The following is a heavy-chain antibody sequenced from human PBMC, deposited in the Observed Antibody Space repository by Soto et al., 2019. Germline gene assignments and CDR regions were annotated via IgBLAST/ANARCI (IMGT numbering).Heavy chain of an antibody. CDR2: IQSGGTT. J-gene: IGHJ6*03. V-gene: IGHV3-66*01. Sequence: EVQLVESGGGLVQPGGSLRLSCAASGFTVSSKYMSWVRQAPGKGLEWVSLIQSGGTTYYADSVKGRFNISRDSSKNMLRLYMDSLRAEDTALYYCARDDILCSGGSCYGVPMAVWGKGPRVTVSS. CDR3: ARDDILCSGGSCYGVPMAV. D-gene: IGHD2-15*01. CDR1: GFTVSSKY.